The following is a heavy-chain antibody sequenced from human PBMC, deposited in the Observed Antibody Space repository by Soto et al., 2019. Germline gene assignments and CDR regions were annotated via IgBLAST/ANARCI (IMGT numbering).Heavy chain of an antibody. CDR2: IYDNSGIT. CDR1: SGSILSGCYF. J-gene: IGHJ6*02. V-gene: IGHV4-31*03. D-gene: IGHD3-10*01. CDR3: TSANPLPSNSNSGKGYYGMDV. Sequence: VQLQESGPGLVKPSHTLSLTCIVSSGSILSGCYFWSWIRQHPGNLMDWIGNIYDNSGITYYTPSRNSCVSIAVDASKHQFSLDLRSVTAADTAVYFCTSANPLPSNSNSGKGYYGMDVWGPGTPVIV.